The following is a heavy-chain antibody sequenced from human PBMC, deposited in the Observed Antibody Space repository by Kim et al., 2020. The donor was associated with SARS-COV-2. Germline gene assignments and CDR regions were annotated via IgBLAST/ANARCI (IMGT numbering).Heavy chain of an antibody. V-gene: IGHV3-48*02. J-gene: IGHJ6*02. Sequence: ADSVKGRFTISRDNAKNSLYLQMNSLRDEDTAVYYCARLGASKYYYGMDVWGQGTTVTVSS. CDR3: ARLGASKYYYGMDV. D-gene: IGHD1-26*01.